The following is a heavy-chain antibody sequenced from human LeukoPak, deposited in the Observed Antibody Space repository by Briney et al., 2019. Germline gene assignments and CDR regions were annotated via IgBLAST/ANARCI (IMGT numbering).Heavy chain of an antibody. CDR2: IIPILGIA. CDR3: ARDQDSGSYLSVPDFDY. CDR1: GGTFSSYA. D-gene: IGHD1-26*01. V-gene: IGHV1-69*04. J-gene: IGHJ4*02. Sequence: SVKVSCKASGGTFSSYAISWVRQAPGQGLEWMGRIIPILGIANYAQKFQGRVTITADKSTSTAYMELSSLRSEDTAVYYCARDQDSGSYLSVPDFDYWGQGALVTVSS.